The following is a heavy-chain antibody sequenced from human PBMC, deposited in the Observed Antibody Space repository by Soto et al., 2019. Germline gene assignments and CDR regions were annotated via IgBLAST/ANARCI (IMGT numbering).Heavy chain of an antibody. Sequence: ASVKVSCKASGYTFFSYGISWVRQAPGQGLEWMGWISTYNGNTKYAQKLQGRVTMTTDTSTRTAYMELRSLRSDDTAVYYCARKSSSSSWFDPWGQGTLVSVSS. CDR2: ISTYNGNT. D-gene: IGHD6-6*01. CDR3: ARKSSSSSWFDP. CDR1: GYTFFSYG. J-gene: IGHJ5*02. V-gene: IGHV1-18*01.